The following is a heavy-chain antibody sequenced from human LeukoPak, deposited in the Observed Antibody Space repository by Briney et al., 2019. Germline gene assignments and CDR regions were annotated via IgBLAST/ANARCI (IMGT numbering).Heavy chain of an antibody. V-gene: IGHV3-23*01. CDR2: ISGSGGST. J-gene: IGHJ4*02. Sequence: GGSLRLSCAASGFTFSSYAMSWVRQAPGKGLEWVSAISGSGGSTYYADSVKGRFTISRDNSKNTLYLQMNSLRAEDTAVYYCAKDRWLDYYDSSGYYDYWGQGTLVTVSS. D-gene: IGHD3-22*01. CDR1: GFTFSSYA. CDR3: AKDRWLDYYDSSGYYDY.